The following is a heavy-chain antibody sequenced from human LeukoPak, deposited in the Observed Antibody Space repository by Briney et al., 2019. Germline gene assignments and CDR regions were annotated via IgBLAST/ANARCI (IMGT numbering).Heavy chain of an antibody. D-gene: IGHD3-22*01. J-gene: IGHJ4*02. V-gene: IGHV5-51*01. CDR3: ARRTTNYDSSGYYSPFDY. CDR1: GYSFTSYW. CDR2: IYPGDSDT. Sequence: PGESLKISCKGSGYSFTSYWIGWVRQMPGKGLEWMGIIYPGDSDTRYSPSFQGQVTISADKSISTAYLQWSSLKASDTDMYYCARRTTNYDSSGYYSPFDYWGQGTLVTVSS.